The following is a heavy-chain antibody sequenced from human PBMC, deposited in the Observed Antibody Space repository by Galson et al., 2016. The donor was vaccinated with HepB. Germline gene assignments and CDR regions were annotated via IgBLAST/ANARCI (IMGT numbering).Heavy chain of an antibody. CDR2: ISSSNSHI. D-gene: IGHD6-19*01. J-gene: IGHJ4*02. Sequence: SLRLSCAASGFAFSSYNMNWVRQAPGKGLEWVASISSSNSHIYYADSVKGRFTISRDNAKNSLYLQMNSLRAAGTAVYYCARVNIPGAGSDYWGQGTLVTVSS. CDR1: GFAFSSYN. CDR3: ARVNIPGAGSDY. V-gene: IGHV3-21*03.